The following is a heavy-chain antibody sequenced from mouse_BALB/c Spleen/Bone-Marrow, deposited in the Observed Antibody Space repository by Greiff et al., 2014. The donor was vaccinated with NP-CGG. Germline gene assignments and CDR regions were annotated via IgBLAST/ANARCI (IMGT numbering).Heavy chain of an antibody. D-gene: IGHD2-2*01. CDR3: ARSGYDGFAY. J-gene: IGHJ3*01. CDR1: GYTFTSYW. Sequence: QVQLQQSGAELVKPGASVKLSCKASGYTFTSYWMHWVKQRPGQGLEWIGEINPSNGRINYNEKFKSKATLTVDKSSSTAYMQLSSLTSGDSAVYYCARSGYDGFAYWGQGTLVTVSA. CDR2: INPSNGRI. V-gene: IGHV1S81*02.